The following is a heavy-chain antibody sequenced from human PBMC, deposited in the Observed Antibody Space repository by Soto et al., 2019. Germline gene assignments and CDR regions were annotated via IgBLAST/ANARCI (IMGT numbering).Heavy chain of an antibody. D-gene: IGHD5-18*01. V-gene: IGHV4-59*01. CDR3: ARAGYSYGYYFDY. CDR2: IYYSGST. Sequence: SETLSLTCTVSGGSISSYYWSWRRQPPGKGLEWIGYIYYSGSTNYNPSLKSRVTISVDTSKNQFSLKLSSVTAADTAVYYCARAGYSYGYYFDYWGQGTLVTVSS. J-gene: IGHJ4*02. CDR1: GGSISSYY.